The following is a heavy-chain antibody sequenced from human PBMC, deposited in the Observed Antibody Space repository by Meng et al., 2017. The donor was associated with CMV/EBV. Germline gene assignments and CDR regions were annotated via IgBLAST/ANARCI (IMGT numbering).Heavy chain of an antibody. V-gene: IGHV1-2*02. CDR3: ARSRIQLWLHHYYYGMDV. Sequence: ASVKVSCKASGYTFTGYYMHWVRQAPGQGLEWMGWINPNSGGTNYAQKFQGRVTMTRDTSISTAYMELSGLRSDDTAVYYCARSRIQLWLHHYYYGMDVWGQGTTVTVSS. CDR1: GYTFTGYY. J-gene: IGHJ6*02. CDR2: INPNSGGT. D-gene: IGHD5-18*01.